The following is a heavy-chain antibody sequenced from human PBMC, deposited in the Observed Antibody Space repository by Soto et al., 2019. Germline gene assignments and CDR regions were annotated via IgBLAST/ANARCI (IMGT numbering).Heavy chain of an antibody. V-gene: IGHV3-11*01. Sequence: QVQLVESGGGLVKPGGSLRLSCAASGFTFSDYYMSWIRQAPGKGLEWVSYIDSSGTIIYYADSVKGRFTISRDNAKNSLFLQINSLRAEDTAVYYCARDLGYYASSGYFDYWGQGTLVTVSS. CDR2: IDSSGTII. CDR3: ARDLGYYASSGYFDY. D-gene: IGHD3-22*01. J-gene: IGHJ4*02. CDR1: GFTFSDYY.